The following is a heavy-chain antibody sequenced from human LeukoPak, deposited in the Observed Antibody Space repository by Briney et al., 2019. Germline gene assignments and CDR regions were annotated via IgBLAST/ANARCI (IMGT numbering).Heavy chain of an antibody. J-gene: IGHJ4*02. Sequence: GGSLRLSCAASGFSVSSNYMSWVRQAPGKGLEWVANIKQDGSEKYYVDSVKGRFTISRDNAKNSLYLQMNSLRAEDTAVYYCARDGRSAWAFDYWGQGTLVTVSS. V-gene: IGHV3-7*01. CDR3: ARDGRSAWAFDY. CDR2: IKQDGSEK. CDR1: GFSVSSNY.